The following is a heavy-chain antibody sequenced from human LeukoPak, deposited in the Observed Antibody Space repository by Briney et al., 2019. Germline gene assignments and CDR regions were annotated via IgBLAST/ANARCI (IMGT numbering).Heavy chain of an antibody. D-gene: IGHD2-8*01. Sequence: GGSLRLSCVVSGFSFSDSYMAWIRQTPGKGLESLAYISGSGHDIYYTDSVKGRFTISRDNAKDSLYLQMNGLRPEDTALYYCSTDPRLLIYWGHGTLVTVSS. V-gene: IGHV3-11*01. CDR3: STDPRLLIY. CDR2: ISGSGHDI. CDR1: GFSFSDSY. J-gene: IGHJ4*01.